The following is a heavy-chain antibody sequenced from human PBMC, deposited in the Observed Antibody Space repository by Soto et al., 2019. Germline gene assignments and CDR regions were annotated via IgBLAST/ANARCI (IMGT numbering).Heavy chain of an antibody. D-gene: IGHD2-2*01. CDR3: ARGFSRPSPYWFDP. V-gene: IGHV1-8*01. CDR1: EYTFTSYD. Sequence: QVQMVQSGAEVKKPGASVKVSCKASEYTFTSYDINWVRQATGQGLAGMGWMNPYSGNTGYAQKFHGRVIMPRNTSISTAYMELPSLRSDDTAVYYCARGFSRPSPYWFDPWGQGTLVTASS. CDR2: MNPYSGNT. J-gene: IGHJ5*02.